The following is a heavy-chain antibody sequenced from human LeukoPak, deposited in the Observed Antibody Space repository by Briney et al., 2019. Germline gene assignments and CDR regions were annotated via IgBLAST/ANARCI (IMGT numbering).Heavy chain of an antibody. CDR3: ARGRAAGDFDY. Sequence: PSETLSLTCAVSGGSVRSGGYYWTWLRQPPGKGLECIGHIHDTGNTYYNPSFRSRVTISVDRAKNQFSLNLTSVAATDTAVYYCARGRAAGDFDYWGLGSLVIVSS. CDR2: IHDTGNT. CDR1: GGSVRSGGYY. V-gene: IGHV4-30-2*01. D-gene: IGHD6-13*01. J-gene: IGHJ4*02.